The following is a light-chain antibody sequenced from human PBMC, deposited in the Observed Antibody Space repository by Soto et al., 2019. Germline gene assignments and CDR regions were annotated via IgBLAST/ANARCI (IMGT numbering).Light chain of an antibody. V-gene: IGKV3-11*01. CDR1: QSVSSY. J-gene: IGKJ3*01. CDR3: QQRSNWPPGIT. Sequence: EIVLTQSPATLSLSPGERATLSCRASQSVSSYLAWYQQKPGQAPRLLIYDASNRATGIPARFSGSGSGTYFTLTISSLEPEDFAVYYCQQRSNWPPGITFGLGPKWISN. CDR2: DAS.